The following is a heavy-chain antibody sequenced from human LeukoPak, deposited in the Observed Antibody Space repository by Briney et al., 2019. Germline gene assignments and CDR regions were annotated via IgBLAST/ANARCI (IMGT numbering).Heavy chain of an antibody. CDR3: ARFTSSSREYYFDH. D-gene: IGHD2-2*01. J-gene: IGHJ4*02. CDR1: GGSISSSNW. Sequence: PSETLSLTCAVSGGSISSSNWWSWVCQPPGKGLEWIGEIYHSGSTNYNPSLKSRVTISVDKSNNQFSLKVSSVTAADTAVYYCARFTSSSREYYFDHWGQGTLVTVSS. V-gene: IGHV4-4*02. CDR2: IYHSGST.